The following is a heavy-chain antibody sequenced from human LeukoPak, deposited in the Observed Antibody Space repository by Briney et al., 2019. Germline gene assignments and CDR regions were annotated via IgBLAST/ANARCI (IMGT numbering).Heavy chain of an antibody. CDR3: ARLTYYYDSSGYYANWFDP. V-gene: IGHV4-4*07. CDR2: IYTSGST. J-gene: IGHJ5*02. CDR1: GGSISSYY. Sequence: PSETLSLTCTVSGGSISSYYWSWIRQPAGKGLEWIGRIYTSGSTNYNPSLKSRVTMSVDTSKNQFSLKLSSVTAADTAVYYCARLTYYYDSSGYYANWFDPWGQGTLVTVSS. D-gene: IGHD3-22*01.